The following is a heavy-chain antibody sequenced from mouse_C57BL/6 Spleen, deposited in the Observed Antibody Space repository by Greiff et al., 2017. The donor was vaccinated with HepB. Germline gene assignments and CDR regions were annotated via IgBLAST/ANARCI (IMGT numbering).Heavy chain of an antibody. Sequence: VQGVESGPELVKPGASVKISCKASGYAFSSSWMNWVKQRPGKGLEWIGRIYPGDGDTNYNGKFKGKATLTADKSSSTAYMQLSSLTSEDSAVYFCARGRIYYYGSSPFDYWGQGTTLTVSS. CDR3: ARGRIYYYGSSPFDY. D-gene: IGHD1-1*01. J-gene: IGHJ2*01. V-gene: IGHV1-82*01. CDR1: GYAFSSSW. CDR2: IYPGDGDT.